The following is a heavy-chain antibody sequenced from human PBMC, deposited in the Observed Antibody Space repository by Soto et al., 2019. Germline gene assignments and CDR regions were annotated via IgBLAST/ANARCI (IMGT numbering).Heavy chain of an antibody. CDR2: ISAYNGNT. CDR1: GYTFTSYG. D-gene: IGHD1-26*01. J-gene: IGHJ5*02. V-gene: IGHV1-18*01. Sequence: QVQLVQSGAEVKKPGASVKVSCKASGYTFTSYGISWVRQAPGHGLEWMGWISAYNGNTNYAQKLQGRVTMTTDTSRSTAYMEVRSLRSDDTAVYYCARSSGTSYIWFDPWAREPWSPSPQ. CDR3: ARSSGTSYIWFDP.